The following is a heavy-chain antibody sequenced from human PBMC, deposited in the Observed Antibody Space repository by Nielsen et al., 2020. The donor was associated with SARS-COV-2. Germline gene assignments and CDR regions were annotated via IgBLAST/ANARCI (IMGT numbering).Heavy chain of an antibody. CDR1: GFTFSSYW. J-gene: IGHJ4*02. CDR3: ARDLGSSSWYEMGY. V-gene: IGHV3-7*01. D-gene: IGHD6-13*01. Sequence: GGSLRLSCAASGFTFSSYWMSWVRQAPGKGLEWVANIKQDGSEKYYVNSVKGRFTISRDNAKNSLYLQMNSLRAEDTAVYYCARDLGSSSWYEMGYWGQGTLVTVSS. CDR2: IKQDGSEK.